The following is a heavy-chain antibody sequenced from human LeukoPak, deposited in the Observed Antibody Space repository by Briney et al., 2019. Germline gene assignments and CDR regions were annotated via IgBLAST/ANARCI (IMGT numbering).Heavy chain of an antibody. CDR2: IRSKAYGGTT. Sequence: GGSLRLSCTASGFTFGDYAMSWVRQAPGKGLEWVGFIRSKAYGGTTEYAASVKGRFTISRDDSKSIAYLQMNSLKTEDTAVYYCTRESSYGGFDYWGQGTLVTVSS. CDR3: TRESSYGGFDY. CDR1: GFTFGDYA. J-gene: IGHJ4*02. V-gene: IGHV3-49*04. D-gene: IGHD5-18*01.